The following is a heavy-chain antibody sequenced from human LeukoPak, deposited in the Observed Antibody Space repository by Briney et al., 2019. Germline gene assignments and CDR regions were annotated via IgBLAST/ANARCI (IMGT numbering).Heavy chain of an antibody. D-gene: IGHD3-22*01. V-gene: IGHV3-53*01. CDR3: ARGGFSSGVPYDAFDI. Sequence: GGSLRLSRAASGFTVSSNYMSWVRPAPGKGLEWVSVIYGGGSTYYADSVKGRFTISRDNSKNTLYLQMNSLRGEDTAVYYCARGGFSSGVPYDAFDIWGQGTLVTVSS. CDR1: GFTVSSNY. J-gene: IGHJ3*02. CDR2: IYGGGST.